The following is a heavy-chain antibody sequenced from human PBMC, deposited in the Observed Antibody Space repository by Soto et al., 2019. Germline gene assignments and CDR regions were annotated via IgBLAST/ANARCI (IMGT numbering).Heavy chain of an antibody. Sequence: GGSLRLSCAASGFTFSNYEMHWVRQAPGKGLEYVSGISDNGAHTDYAKSVKGRFTISRDNSENTLYLQMGSLRAEDMALYYCSSRVFVRRRPHCYMDVWCKATTVTLFS. J-gene: IGHJ6*03. CDR1: GFTFSNYE. D-gene: IGHD3-3*01. CDR3: SSRVFVRRRPHCYMDV. V-gene: IGHV3-64*01. CDR2: ISDNGAHT.